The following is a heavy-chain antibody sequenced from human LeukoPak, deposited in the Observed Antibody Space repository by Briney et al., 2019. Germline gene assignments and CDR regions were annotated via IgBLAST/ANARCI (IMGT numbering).Heavy chain of an antibody. CDR1: GGSFSGYY. J-gene: IGHJ5*02. Sequence: SETLSLTCAVYGGSFSGYYWSWLRQPPGKGLEWIGEINHSGSTNYNPSLTSRVTISVDTSKNQFSLKLSSVTAADTAVYYCARGSGSSWRRFRWFDPWGQGTLVTVSS. D-gene: IGHD6-13*01. V-gene: IGHV4-34*01. CDR2: INHSGST. CDR3: ARGSGSSWRRFRWFDP.